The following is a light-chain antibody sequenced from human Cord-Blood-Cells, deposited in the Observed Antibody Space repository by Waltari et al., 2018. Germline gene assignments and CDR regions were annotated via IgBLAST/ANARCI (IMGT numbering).Light chain of an antibody. CDR3: QLGFT. Sequence: EIVLTQSPGTLSLSPGARATLSCRASQSVSSSYLAWYQQKPGQAPRLLIYGASSRATGIPDRFSGSGSGTDFTLTISRLEPEDFAVYYCQLGFTFGPGTKVDIK. V-gene: IGKV3-20*01. CDR2: GAS. CDR1: QSVSSSY. J-gene: IGKJ3*01.